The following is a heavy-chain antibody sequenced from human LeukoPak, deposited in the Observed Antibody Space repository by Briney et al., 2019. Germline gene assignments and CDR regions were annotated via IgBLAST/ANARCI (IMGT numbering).Heavy chain of an antibody. CDR1: GFTFSSYG. J-gene: IGHJ4*02. V-gene: IGHV3-30*02. D-gene: IGHD6-19*01. CDR3: AKVMGSSGWSSY. Sequence: PGGSLRLSCAASGFTFSSYGMHWVRQAPGKGLEWVAFIRYDGSNKYYADSVKGRFTISRDNSKNTLYLQMNGLRAEDTAVYYCAKVMGSSGWSSYWGQGTLVTVSS. CDR2: IRYDGSNK.